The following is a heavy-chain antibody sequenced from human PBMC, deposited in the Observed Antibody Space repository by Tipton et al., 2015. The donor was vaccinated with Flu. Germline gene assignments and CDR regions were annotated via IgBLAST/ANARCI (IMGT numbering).Heavy chain of an antibody. J-gene: IGHJ4*01. V-gene: IGHV4-4*07. CDR3: ARLPRHYGDYPLDY. D-gene: IGHD4-17*01. CDR1: GEALGTHY. Sequence: GEALGTHYWTWFRQPAGERLEWIGRIFATGTAIYNPSLRSRVTMSVDTSKNQFSLNLTSVTAADTAMYYCARLPRHYGDYPLDYWGPGIMVTVSS. CDR2: IFATGTA.